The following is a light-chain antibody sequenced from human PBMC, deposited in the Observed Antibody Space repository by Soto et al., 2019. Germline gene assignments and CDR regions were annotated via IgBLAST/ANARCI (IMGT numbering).Light chain of an antibody. CDR1: SGHSSYA. V-gene: IGLV4-69*01. J-gene: IGLJ3*02. CDR3: QTWGTGIQV. Sequence: QSVLTQSPSASASLGASVKLTCTLSSGHSSYAIAWHQQQPEKGPRYLMKLNSDGSHSKGDGIPDRFSGSSSGAVRYLTISSLQSEDGADYYCQTWGTGIQVFGGGTKLNVL. CDR2: LNSDGSH.